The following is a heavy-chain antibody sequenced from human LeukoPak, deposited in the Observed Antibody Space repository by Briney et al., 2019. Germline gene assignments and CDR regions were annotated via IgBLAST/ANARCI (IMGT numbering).Heavy chain of an antibody. D-gene: IGHD6-19*01. V-gene: IGHV3-30*19. CDR1: GLTFSCYG. CDR3: ARIRGIAVAGTIDY. CDR2: KSDGGSNK. Sequence: GGSLRLSCAASGLTFSCYGMHCGRQAPGKVLGWVAVKSDGGSNKYYAAIVERQFQGTSDNSKNTLYLKMNSLRAEDTAVYYCARIRGIAVAGTIDYWGQG. J-gene: IGHJ4*02.